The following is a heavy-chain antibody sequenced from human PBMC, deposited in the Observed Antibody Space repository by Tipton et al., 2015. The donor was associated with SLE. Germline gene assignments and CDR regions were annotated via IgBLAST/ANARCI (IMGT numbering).Heavy chain of an antibody. CDR2: VFRGGST. CDR1: GDSLSGQY. CDR3: ARGCSSSTCEPFYFFGMDV. Sequence: TLSLTCSVYGDSLSGQYWSWIRQPPGKGLEWIGEVFRGGSTNYSPSLESRVTITVGMSKNQFSLRLISVTAADTAVYYCARGCSSSTCEPFYFFGMDVWGQGTTVTVSS. D-gene: IGHD2-2*01. V-gene: IGHV4-34*01. J-gene: IGHJ6*02.